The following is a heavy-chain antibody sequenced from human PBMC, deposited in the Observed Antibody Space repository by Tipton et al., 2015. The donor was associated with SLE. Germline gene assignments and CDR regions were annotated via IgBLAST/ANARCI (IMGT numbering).Heavy chain of an antibody. V-gene: IGHV3-30*19. Sequence: RSLRLSCATSGFTFSSFGMHWVRQAPGRGLAWLTFICYDEVNKFYADSVKGRFTVSRDDSKNTLYLQMESLRPEDTAVYYCARERGYSNDWYGDAFEIWGQGTIVTVSS. D-gene: IGHD6-19*01. CDR1: GFTFSSFG. CDR3: ARERGYSNDWYGDAFEI. J-gene: IGHJ3*02. CDR2: ICYDEVNK.